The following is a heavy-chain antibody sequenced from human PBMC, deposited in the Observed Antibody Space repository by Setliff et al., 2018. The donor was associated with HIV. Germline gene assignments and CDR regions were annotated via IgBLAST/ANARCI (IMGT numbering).Heavy chain of an antibody. CDR1: GDSMSPYY. D-gene: IGHD2-15*01. J-gene: IGHJ3*02. CDR2: VHPTGST. CDR3: ARVFPPIRGAPFGTPPGAFDI. V-gene: IGHV4-4*07. Sequence: SLTCSVSGDSMSPYYWSWIRQSADKGLEWIGRVHPTGSTIYNPSLRSRVTMSVDTSKSQFSLKLSSVTAADTAMYYCARVFPPIRGAPFGTPPGAFDIWGQGTMVTVSS.